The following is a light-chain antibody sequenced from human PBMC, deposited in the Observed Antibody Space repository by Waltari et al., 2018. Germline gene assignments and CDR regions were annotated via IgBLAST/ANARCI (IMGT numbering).Light chain of an antibody. Sequence: ETVVTQSPATLSMSPGERATLSCRTSQSIGSSLAWYQQRPGQAPRLLIYRASTRATGIPDSFSGSGSETEFTLTISSLQSEDIAVYYCQQYNNWPPGTFGQGTKVEI. CDR1: QSIGSS. CDR3: QQYNNWPPGT. CDR2: RAS. J-gene: IGKJ1*01. V-gene: IGKV3-15*01.